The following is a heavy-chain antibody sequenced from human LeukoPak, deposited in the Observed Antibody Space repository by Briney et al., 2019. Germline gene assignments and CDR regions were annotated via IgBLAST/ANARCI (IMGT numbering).Heavy chain of an antibody. V-gene: IGHV4-59*08. Sequence: PSETLSLTCTVSGGSISGYYWSWIRQPPGRALEWIGYIYYGGSTYSNPSLKGRVTVSADTSKNQFSLQLTSVTAADTAVYYCARSSVSGTYSGGYWGQGILVTVSS. J-gene: IGHJ4*02. CDR2: IYYGGST. CDR3: ARSSVSGTYSGGY. CDR1: GGSISGYY. D-gene: IGHD3-10*01.